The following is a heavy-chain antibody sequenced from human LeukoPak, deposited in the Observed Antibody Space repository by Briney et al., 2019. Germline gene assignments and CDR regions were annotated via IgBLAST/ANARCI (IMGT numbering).Heavy chain of an antibody. D-gene: IGHD3-10*02. Sequence: GGSLRLSCAASGFTFSSYAMHWVRQAPGKGLEWVAFISYDGSNKYYADSVKGRFTISRDNAKNSLYLQMNSLRAEDTAVYYCARGTMFPYYFDYWGQGTLVTVSS. CDR2: ISYDGSNK. J-gene: IGHJ4*02. CDR1: GFTFSSYA. V-gene: IGHV3-30*04. CDR3: ARGTMFPYYFDY.